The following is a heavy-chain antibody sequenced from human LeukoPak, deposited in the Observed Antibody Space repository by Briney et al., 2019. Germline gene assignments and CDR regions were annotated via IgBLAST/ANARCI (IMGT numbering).Heavy chain of an antibody. CDR1: GGSISSYY. D-gene: IGHD3-22*01. Sequence: SETLSLTCTVSGGSISSYYWSWIRQPPGKGLEWIGYIYYSGSTNYNPSLKSRVTISVDTSKNQFSLKLSSVTAADTAVYYCARLSAKDSSGYYYYGMDVWGQGTTVTVSS. J-gene: IGHJ6*02. CDR3: ARLSAKDSSGYYYYGMDV. CDR2: IYYSGST. V-gene: IGHV4-59*12.